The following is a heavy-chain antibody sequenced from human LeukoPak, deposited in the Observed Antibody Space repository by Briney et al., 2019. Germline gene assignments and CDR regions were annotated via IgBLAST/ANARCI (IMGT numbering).Heavy chain of an antibody. V-gene: IGHV1-18*01. Sequence: ASVKVSCKAPGYTFTSYGISWVRQAPGQGLEWMGWISAYNGNTNYARKFQGRVTMTTDTSTSTAYMELRSLRSDDTAVYYCARDSVSGSYPGSPYYFDYWGQGTLVTVSS. CDR2: ISAYNGNT. D-gene: IGHD1-26*01. CDR1: GYTFTSYG. CDR3: ARDSVSGSYPGSPYYFDY. J-gene: IGHJ4*02.